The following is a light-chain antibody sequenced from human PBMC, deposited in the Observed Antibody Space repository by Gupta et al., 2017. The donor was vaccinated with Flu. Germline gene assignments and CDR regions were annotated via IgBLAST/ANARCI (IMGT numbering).Light chain of an antibody. CDR1: SRNVVGNNG. J-gene: IGLJ2*01. V-gene: IGLV2-8*01. Sequence: SRNVVGNNGVVWLQQHQGKAPKAIIFRDYNRPSGVADSFSASRSGDTASLTISGLQPEDEADYYCCASEDSNRCFVFGGGTKLTVL. CDR2: RDY. CDR3: CASEDSNRCFV.